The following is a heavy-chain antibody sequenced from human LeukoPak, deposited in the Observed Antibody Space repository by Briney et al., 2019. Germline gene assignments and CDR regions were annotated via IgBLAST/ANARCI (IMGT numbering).Heavy chain of an antibody. Sequence: GGSLRLSCAASGFTFSHYVIHWVRQAPGKGLEWVAVIWDDGSDKYYADSVKGRFTISRDNSKNTLYLQMNSLRAEDTAVYYCARDSSSGYYYGMDVWGQGTAVTVSS. D-gene: IGHD6-6*01. J-gene: IGHJ6*02. CDR1: GFTFSHYV. V-gene: IGHV3-33*01. CDR2: IWDDGSDK. CDR3: ARDSSSGYYYGMDV.